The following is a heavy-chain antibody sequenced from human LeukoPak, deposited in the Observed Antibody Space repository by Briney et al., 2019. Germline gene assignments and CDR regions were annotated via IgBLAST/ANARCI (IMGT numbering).Heavy chain of an antibody. Sequence: PGGSLRLSCAASGFSFDSHAMHWVRQAPGKGLEWVAYISYTGGNEYYADTVKGRFTISRDNSKNTLYLQMNSLRTEDTAVYFCAREGGDCGAFDVWGQGTMVTVSS. D-gene: IGHD2-21*02. J-gene: IGHJ3*01. CDR1: GFSFDSHA. CDR2: ISYTGGNE. CDR3: AREGGDCGAFDV. V-gene: IGHV3-30*04.